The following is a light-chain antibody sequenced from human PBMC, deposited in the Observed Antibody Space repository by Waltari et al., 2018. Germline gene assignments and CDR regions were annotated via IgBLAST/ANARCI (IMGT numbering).Light chain of an antibody. CDR2: LGS. CDR1: QSLLQSNGYNC. Sequence: DIVMTQSPLSLPVTPGETASISCRSSQSLLQSNGYNCLDWYLQKPGQSPQLLIYLGSNRASGVPDRFSGSGSGTDFTLKISRVEAEDVGVYYCMQALQLPVTFGGGTKVEIK. J-gene: IGKJ4*01. V-gene: IGKV2-28*01. CDR3: MQALQLPVT.